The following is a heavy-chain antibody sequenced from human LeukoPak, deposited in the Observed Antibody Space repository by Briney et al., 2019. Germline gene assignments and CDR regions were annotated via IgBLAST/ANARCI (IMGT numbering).Heavy chain of an antibody. CDR2: INHSGST. D-gene: IGHD3-3*01. Sequence: PSETLSLTCAVYGGSFSGYYWSWIRQPPGKGLEWMGEINHSGSTNYNPSLKSRVTISVDTSKNQSSLKLSSVTAADTAVYYCARGDFWSGPDYWGRGTRVTVSS. CDR3: ARGDFWSGPDY. CDR1: GGSFSGYY. V-gene: IGHV4-34*01. J-gene: IGHJ4*02.